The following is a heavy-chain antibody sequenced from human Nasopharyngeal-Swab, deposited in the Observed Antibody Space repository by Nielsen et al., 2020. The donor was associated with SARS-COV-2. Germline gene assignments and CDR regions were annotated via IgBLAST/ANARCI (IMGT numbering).Heavy chain of an antibody. CDR2: ISSSSSFI. Sequence: GESLKISCEGSGFTFGNYNMNWVRQAPGKGLDWVSSISSSSSFIYYADSVKGRFTISRDNAQKSLSLQMNSLRAEDTGVYFCARDTGAFDIWGQGTMVTVSS. CDR1: GFTFGNYN. V-gene: IGHV3-21*01. CDR3: ARDTGAFDI. D-gene: IGHD3-10*01. J-gene: IGHJ3*02.